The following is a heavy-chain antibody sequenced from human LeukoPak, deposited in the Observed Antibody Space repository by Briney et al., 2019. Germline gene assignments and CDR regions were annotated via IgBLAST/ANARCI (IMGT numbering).Heavy chain of an antibody. Sequence: SETLSLTCAVYGGSFSGYYWSWIRQPPGKGLEWIGEINHSGSNNYNPSLKSRVIISVDTSKNQFSLKLSSVTAADTAVYYCAREGTAAPYGMDVWGKGTTVTVSS. V-gene: IGHV4-34*01. CDR3: AREGTAAPYGMDV. CDR2: INHSGSN. D-gene: IGHD2-2*01. CDR1: GGSFSGYY. J-gene: IGHJ6*04.